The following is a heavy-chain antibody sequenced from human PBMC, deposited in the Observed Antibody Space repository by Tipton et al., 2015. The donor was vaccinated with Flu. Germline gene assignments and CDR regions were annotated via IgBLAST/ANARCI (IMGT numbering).Heavy chain of an antibody. CDR3: TRRLVED. CDR1: GFTFSSYS. CDR2: ISSGSSYI. J-gene: IGHJ4*02. Sequence: SLRLSCAASGFTFSSYSMNWVRQTSGKGLEWVSSISSGSSYIYYADSVKGRFTISRDNSKNTLYLQMNSLRAEDTAVYYCTRRLVEDWGQGTQVTVSS. V-gene: IGHV3-21*01.